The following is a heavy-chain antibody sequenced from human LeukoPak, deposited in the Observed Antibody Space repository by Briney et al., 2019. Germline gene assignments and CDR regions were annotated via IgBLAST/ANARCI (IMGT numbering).Heavy chain of an antibody. CDR1: GFTFSSFG. J-gene: IGHJ4*02. CDR2: ISYDGSYI. CDR3: AKDPYDYYDSSGYYYEPYFDY. V-gene: IGHV3-30*18. D-gene: IGHD3-22*01. Sequence: GGSLRLSCAASGFTFSSFGMHWVRQAPGKGLEWVALISYDGSYIHYADSVKGRFTISRDNSKNTLYLQMNSLRAEDTAVYYCAKDPYDYYDSSGYYYEPYFDYWGQGTLVTVSS.